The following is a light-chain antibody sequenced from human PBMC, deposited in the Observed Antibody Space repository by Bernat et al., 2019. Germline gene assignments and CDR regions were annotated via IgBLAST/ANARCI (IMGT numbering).Light chain of an antibody. CDR1: SSSIGAGYD. J-gene: IGLJ1*01. V-gene: IGLV1-40*01. Sequence: QSVLTQPPSVSGAPGQRVTISCTGSSSSIGAGYDVHWYQHLPGTAPKLLIYGDTNRPSGVPDRFSGSKSGTSASLAITGLRADDEADYYCQSYDSSLSDSVCGTGTKVTVL. CDR2: GDT. CDR3: QSYDSSLSDSV.